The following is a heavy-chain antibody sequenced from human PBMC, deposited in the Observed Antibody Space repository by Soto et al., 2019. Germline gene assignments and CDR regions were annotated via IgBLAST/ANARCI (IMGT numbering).Heavy chain of an antibody. CDR1: GGSVSSRSYY. CDR3: ARGTVVPAAGEGYYYYGMDV. J-gene: IGHJ6*02. D-gene: IGHD2-2*01. Sequence: QVQLQESGPGLVKPSETLSLTCTVSGGSVSSRSYYWSWIRQPPGKGLEWIGYIYYSGSTNYTPSLKSRVTISVDTSKNQFSLKLSSVTAADTAVYYCARGTVVPAAGEGYYYYGMDVWGQGTTVTVSS. V-gene: IGHV4-61*01. CDR2: IYYSGST.